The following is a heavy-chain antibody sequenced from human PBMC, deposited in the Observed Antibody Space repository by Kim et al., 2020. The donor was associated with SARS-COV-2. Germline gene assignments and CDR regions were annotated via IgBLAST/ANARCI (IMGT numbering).Heavy chain of an antibody. J-gene: IGHJ6*01. D-gene: IGHD3-10*01. CDR2: ISYDGSNK. CDR1: GFTFSSYG. Sequence: GGSLRLSCAASGFTFSSYGMHWVRQAPGKGLEWVAVISYDGSNKYYADSVKGRFTISRDNSKNTLYLQMNSLRAADTAVYYCAKSLGSVSYKYYYYYYG. CDR3: AKSLGSVSYKYYYYYYG. V-gene: IGHV3-30*18.